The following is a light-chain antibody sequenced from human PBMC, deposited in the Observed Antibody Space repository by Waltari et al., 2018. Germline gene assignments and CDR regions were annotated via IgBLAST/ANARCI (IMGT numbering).Light chain of an antibody. CDR3: QVWHPDIDPGV. CDR1: NIGSYS. Sequence: SYVLTQPPSVSVAPGETDRITCGGDNIGSYSVNWYQQKPRQAPVLVIFYDSDRPSGIPARFSGSNSGNTATLTITSVEAGDEARYYCQVWHPDIDPGVFGTGTEVTVL. J-gene: IGLJ1*01. V-gene: IGLV3-21*04. CDR2: YDS.